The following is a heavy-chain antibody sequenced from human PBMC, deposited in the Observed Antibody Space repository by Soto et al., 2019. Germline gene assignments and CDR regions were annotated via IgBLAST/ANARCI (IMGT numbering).Heavy chain of an antibody. CDR3: ARVHLVAGSAFYCAMDV. CDR1: GFALTSSR. CDR2: ISGSGKDT. V-gene: IGHV3-21*01. Sequence: GGSLRLSCVASGFALTSSRMNWVRQAPGKGLEWAASISGSGKDTFYRHSVKGRFAISRDSAGTSLFLRMDSVKVEDTAVYHCARVHLVAGSAFYCAMDVWGPGTEVTVSS. D-gene: IGHD6-6*01. J-gene: IGHJ6*02.